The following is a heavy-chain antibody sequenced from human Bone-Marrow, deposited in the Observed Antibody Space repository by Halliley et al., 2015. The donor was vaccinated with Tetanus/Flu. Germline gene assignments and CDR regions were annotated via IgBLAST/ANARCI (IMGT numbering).Heavy chain of an antibody. CDR2: MNPNSGNT. D-gene: IGHD6-6*01. V-gene: IGHV1-8*01. CDR1: GYTFSSYD. Sequence: QVQLVQSGAEVKKPGASVKVSCKASGYTFSSYDITWVRQATGQGLEWMGWMNPNSGNTGYAEKFQGRVTMTGDTSITTAYMEMSSLNSEDTAVYYCARAVRNQLVSDFWGQGTLVTVSS. J-gene: IGHJ4*02. CDR3: ARAVRNQLVSDF.